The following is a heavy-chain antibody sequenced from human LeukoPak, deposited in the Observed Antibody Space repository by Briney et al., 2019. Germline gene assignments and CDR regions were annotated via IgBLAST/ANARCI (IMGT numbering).Heavy chain of an antibody. CDR2: FYYSGST. CDR1: GGSISSSSYC. D-gene: IGHD1-14*01. V-gene: IGHV4-39*07. CDR3: ARADRRYFDY. J-gene: IGHJ4*02. Sequence: SETLSLTCTVSGGSISSSSYCWGWIRQPPGKGLEWIGSFYYSGSTYYNPSLKSRVTISVDTSKNQFSLRLNSETAADTAVYYCARADRRYFDYWGQGTLVAVSS.